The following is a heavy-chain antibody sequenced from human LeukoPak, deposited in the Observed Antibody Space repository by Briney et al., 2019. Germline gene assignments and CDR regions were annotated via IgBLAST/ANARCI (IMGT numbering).Heavy chain of an antibody. CDR1: GGSISSGSYY. CDR3: ARKRARWAFDI. Sequence: SETLSLTCTVSGGSISSGSYYYNWIRQPAGKGLEWIGHIYTSGSTNYNPSLKSRVTISVDTSKNQFSLRLSSVTAADTAVYYCARKRARWAFDIWGQGTMVTVSS. J-gene: IGHJ3*02. D-gene: IGHD4-23*01. V-gene: IGHV4-61*09. CDR2: IYTSGST.